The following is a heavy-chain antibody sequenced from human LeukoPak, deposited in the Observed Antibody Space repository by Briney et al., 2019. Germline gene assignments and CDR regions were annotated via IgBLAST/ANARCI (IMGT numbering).Heavy chain of an antibody. J-gene: IGHJ4*02. D-gene: IGHD3-10*01. Sequence: GGSLRLSCAASGFTFTNSWMHWVRQAPGKGLEWVSYISSSGSTIYYADSVKGRFTISRDNAKNSLYLQMNSLRAEDTAVYYCARVSYGSGIIDYWGQGTLVTVSS. CDR1: GFTFTNSW. CDR3: ARVSYGSGIIDY. V-gene: IGHV3-48*04. CDR2: ISSSGSTI.